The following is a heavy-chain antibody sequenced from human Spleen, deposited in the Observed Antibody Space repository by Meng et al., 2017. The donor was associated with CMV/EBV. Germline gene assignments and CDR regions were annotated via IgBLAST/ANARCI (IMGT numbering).Heavy chain of an antibody. CDR1: GFNFSASN. D-gene: IGHD2-8*02. CDR2: IRTKKNNYAT. V-gene: IGHV3-73*01. J-gene: IGHJ3*01. Sequence: GESLKISCAASGFNFSASNVHWVRQASGKGLEWIGRIRTKKNNYATRFGESLKGRFSIFRDDSRNTAFLQMNSLKTEDTAVYYCSRLDPNTGSYVWGQGALVTVSS. CDR3: SRLDPNTGSYV.